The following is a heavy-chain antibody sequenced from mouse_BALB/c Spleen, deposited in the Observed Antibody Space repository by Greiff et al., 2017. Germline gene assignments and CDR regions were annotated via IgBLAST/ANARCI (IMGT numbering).Heavy chain of an antibody. V-gene: IGHV3-2*02. CDR1: GYSITSDYA. J-gene: IGHJ4*01. CDR2: ISYSGST. Sequence: EVKLVESGAGLVKPSQSLSLTCTVTGYSITSDYAWYWIRQFPGNKLEWMGYISYSGSTSYNPSLKSRISITRDTSKNQFFLQLNSVTTEDTATYYCARVSNYYAMDYWGQGTSVTVSS. CDR3: ARVSNYYAMDY. D-gene: IGHD2-5*01.